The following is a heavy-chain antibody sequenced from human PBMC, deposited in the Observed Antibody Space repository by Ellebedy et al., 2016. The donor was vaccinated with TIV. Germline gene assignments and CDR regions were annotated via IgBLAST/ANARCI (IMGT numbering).Heavy chain of an antibody. V-gene: IGHV4-39*01. D-gene: IGHD6-19*01. CDR2: IYYSGST. CDR1: GGSISSSSYY. J-gene: IGHJ4*02. CDR3: ARTIAVAGLYYFDY. Sequence: MPSETLSLTCTVSGGSISSSSYYWGWIRQPPGKGLEWIGSIYYSGSTYYNPSLKSRVTISVDTSKNQFSLKLSSVTAADTAVYYCARTIAVAGLYYFDYWGQGTLVTVSS.